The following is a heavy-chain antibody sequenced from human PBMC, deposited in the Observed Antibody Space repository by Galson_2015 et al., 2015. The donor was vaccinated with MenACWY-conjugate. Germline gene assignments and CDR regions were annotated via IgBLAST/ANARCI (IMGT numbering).Heavy chain of an antibody. Sequence: SLRLSCAASGFTFSSYAMSWVRQAPGKGLEWVSAIGGSGGRTYYADSVKGRFTISRDNSKNTLYLQMNSLRAEDTAVYYCAKDRLAAAGTIDYWGQGTLVTVSS. CDR1: GFTFSSYA. D-gene: IGHD1-7*01. J-gene: IGHJ4*02. CDR2: IGGSGGRT. CDR3: AKDRLAAAGTIDY. V-gene: IGHV3-23*01.